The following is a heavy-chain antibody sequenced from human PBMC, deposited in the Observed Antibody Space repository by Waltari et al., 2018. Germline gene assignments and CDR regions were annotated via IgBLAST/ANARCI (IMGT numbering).Heavy chain of an antibody. J-gene: IGHJ1*01. CDR3: ARRRSTAWYLQF. V-gene: IGHV1-3*01. Sequence: QIQLVQSGAEVKRPGASVSVSCTTSGYSFTRYDVHWLRQAPGQGLELVGWINPGSGETTYSDTFQGRVTITSDISASTAYLDLKNLSSEDTATYYCARRRSTAWYLQFWGQGTLVTVTS. CDR2: INPGSGET. D-gene: IGHD6-13*01. CDR1: GYSFTRYD.